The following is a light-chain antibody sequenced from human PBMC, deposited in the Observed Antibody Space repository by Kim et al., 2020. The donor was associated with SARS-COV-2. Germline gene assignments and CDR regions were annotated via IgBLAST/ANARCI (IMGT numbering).Light chain of an antibody. V-gene: IGLV1-47*01. CDR3: AAWDDSLSGPV. Sequence: RVTLSCYESSSNIGSNYVSWYQQLPGTAPKLLIYRNNQRPSGVPDRFSGSKSGTSASLAISGLRSEDEADYYCAAWDDSLSGPVFGGGTKLTVL. CDR1: SSNIGSNY. J-gene: IGLJ2*01. CDR2: RNN.